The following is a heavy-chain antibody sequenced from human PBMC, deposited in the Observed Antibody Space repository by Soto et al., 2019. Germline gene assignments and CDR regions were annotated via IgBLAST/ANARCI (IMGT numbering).Heavy chain of an antibody. CDR1: GFTFSSYT. J-gene: IGHJ4*02. V-gene: IGHV3-23*01. CDR3: AKGWGDY. Sequence: EVQLLESGGGLVQPGGSLRLSCAASGFTFSSYTMSWVRQGPGKGLEWVSGISSSGGSTVYADSVKGRFTISRDNFKNTLYLQMHRLRAGDTAVYYCAKGWGDYWGQGTLVTVSS. CDR2: ISSSGGST. D-gene: IGHD7-27*01.